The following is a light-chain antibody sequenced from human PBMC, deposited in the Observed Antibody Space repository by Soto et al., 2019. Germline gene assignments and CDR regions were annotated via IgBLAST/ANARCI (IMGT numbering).Light chain of an antibody. J-gene: IGKJ2*01. CDR2: AAS. CDR1: QDISNY. CDR3: QHTYRTPYT. Sequence: DIQMTQSPSSLSASVGDRVTITCRASQDISNYLAWYQQKAGKVPKLLIYAASSLQSGVPSRFSGSGYGTDFSLTIRSLQPEDFATYYCQHTYRTPYTFGQGTKVDIK. V-gene: IGKV1-39*01.